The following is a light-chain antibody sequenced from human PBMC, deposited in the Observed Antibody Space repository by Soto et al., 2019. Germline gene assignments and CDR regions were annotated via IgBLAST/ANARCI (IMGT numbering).Light chain of an antibody. CDR1: QSIRSW. J-gene: IGKJ1*01. CDR3: QQYNIFST. V-gene: IGKV1-5*01. CDR2: DAS. Sequence: DIQMNESPSTLSASVGDRVTITCRASQSIRSWLAWYQQKPGKAPNLLMYDASTLQSGVPSRFSGGGSGTEFTLTISSLQPDDFATYYCQQYNIFSTFGQGTKVDIK.